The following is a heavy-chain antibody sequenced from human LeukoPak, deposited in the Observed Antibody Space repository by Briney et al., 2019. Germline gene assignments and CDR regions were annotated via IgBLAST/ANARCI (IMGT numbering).Heavy chain of an antibody. Sequence: ASVKVSCKVSGYILSALSMHWVRQTPGKGREWMGGFHPEDGETIYAQKFQGRVTMTEDTSTDTAYMELSSLRSEDSAVYYCATGIVVAGTGYYFDYWGQGTMVTVSS. J-gene: IGHJ4*02. CDR2: FHPEDGET. D-gene: IGHD6-19*01. CDR3: ATGIVVAGTGYYFDY. V-gene: IGHV1-24*01. CDR1: GYILSALS.